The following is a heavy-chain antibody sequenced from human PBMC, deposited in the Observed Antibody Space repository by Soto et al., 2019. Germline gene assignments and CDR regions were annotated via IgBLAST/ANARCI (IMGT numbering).Heavy chain of an antibody. J-gene: IGHJ5*02. V-gene: IGHV4-4*02. CDR2: IYHSGST. CDR3: ARNTYYYGSGSQNWFDP. CDR1: SGSISSSNW. Sequence: SETLSLTCAFSSGSISSSNWWSWVRQPPGKGLEWIGEIYHSGSTNYNPSLKSRVTISVDKSKNQFSLKLSSVTAADTAVYYCARNTYYYGSGSQNWFDPWGQGTLVTVSS. D-gene: IGHD3-10*01.